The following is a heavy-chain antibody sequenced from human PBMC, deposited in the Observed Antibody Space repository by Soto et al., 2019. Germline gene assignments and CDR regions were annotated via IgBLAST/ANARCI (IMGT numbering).Heavy chain of an antibody. CDR1: GFTFTSSA. V-gene: IGHV1-58*01. CDR3: AADVWGN. Sequence: QMQLVQSGPEVKKPGTSVKVSCKASGFTFTSSAVQWVRQARGQCLEWIGWIVVGSGNTNYAQKFQERVTITGDRATSTAYMELSSLRSEDTAVYYCAADVWGNRGQGTLVTVSS. D-gene: IGHD3-16*01. J-gene: IGHJ4*02. CDR2: IVVGSGNT.